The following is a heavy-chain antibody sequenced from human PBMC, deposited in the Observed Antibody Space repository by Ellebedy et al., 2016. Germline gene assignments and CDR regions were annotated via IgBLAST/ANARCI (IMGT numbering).Heavy chain of an antibody. J-gene: IGHJ4*02. CDR2: INPNSGGT. CDR3: ARSGPIWFGELLLAY. Sequence: ASVKVSCKASGGTFSSYAISWVRQAPGQGLEWMGWINPNSGGTNYAQKFQGWVTMTRDTSISTAYMELSRLRSDDTAVYYCARSGPIWFGELLLAYWGQGTLVTVSS. D-gene: IGHD3-10*01. V-gene: IGHV1-2*04. CDR1: GGTFSSYA.